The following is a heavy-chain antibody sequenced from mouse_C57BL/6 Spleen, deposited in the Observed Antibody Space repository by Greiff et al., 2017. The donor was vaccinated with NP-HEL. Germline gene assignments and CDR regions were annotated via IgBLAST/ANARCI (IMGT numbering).Heavy chain of an antibody. Sequence: EVMLVESGGGLVKPGGSLKLSCAASGFTFSSYTMSWVRQTPEKRLEWVATISGGGGNTYYPDSVKGRFTISRDNAKNTLYLQMSSLRSEDTALYYCARHGFHGYDEAWFAYWGQGTLVTVSA. J-gene: IGHJ3*01. CDR2: ISGGGGNT. CDR1: GFTFSSYT. CDR3: ARHGFHGYDEAWFAY. V-gene: IGHV5-9*01. D-gene: IGHD2-2*01.